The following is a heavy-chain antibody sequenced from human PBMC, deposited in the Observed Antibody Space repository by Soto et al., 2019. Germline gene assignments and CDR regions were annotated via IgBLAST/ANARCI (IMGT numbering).Heavy chain of an antibody. CDR3: ARDIMGTNYYYYGMDV. V-gene: IGHV4-59*01. J-gene: IGHJ6*02. CDR1: GGSISGYY. D-gene: IGHD2-8*01. CDR2: IYYSGST. Sequence: PSETLSLTCTVSGGSISGYYWSWIRQPPGKGLEWIGNIYYSGSTNYNPSLKSRVTISVDTSKNQFSLKLSSVTAADTAVYYCARDIMGTNYYYYGMDVWGQGTTVTVS.